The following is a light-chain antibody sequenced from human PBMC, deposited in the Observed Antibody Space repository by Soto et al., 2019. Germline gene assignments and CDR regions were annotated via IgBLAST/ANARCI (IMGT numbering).Light chain of an antibody. CDR2: KAS. V-gene: IGKV1-5*03. Sequence: DIQMTQSPSTLSASVGDRVTITCRASQSISSWLAWYQQKPGKAPKFLIFKASSIESGVPTRFSGSRTRTDFAITISCLQTEYCKTYYCHQRYNTRWTFGQVTKV. CDR3: HQRYNTRWT. J-gene: IGKJ1*01. CDR1: QSISSW.